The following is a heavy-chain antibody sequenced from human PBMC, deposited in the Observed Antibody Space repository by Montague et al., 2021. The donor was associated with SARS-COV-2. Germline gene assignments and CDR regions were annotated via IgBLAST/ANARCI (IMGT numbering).Heavy chain of an antibody. CDR3: ARGGDMNWFDP. J-gene: IGHJ5*02. CDR1: GGSFSGYY. CDR2: INHSGST. Sequence: SETLSLTCAVYGGSFSGYYWSWIRQPPGKGLEWIGEINHSGSTNYNPSLKSRVTISVGTSKNQFSLKLSSVTAADTAVYYCARGGDMNWFDPWGQGTLVTVSS. V-gene: IGHV4-34*01. D-gene: IGHD2-21*01.